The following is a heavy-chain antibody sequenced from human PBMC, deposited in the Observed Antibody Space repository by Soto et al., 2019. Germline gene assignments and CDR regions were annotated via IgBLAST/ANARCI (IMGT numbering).Heavy chain of an antibody. D-gene: IGHD3-3*01. CDR3: ARALIRFLDCTPKNYYNGMDV. V-gene: IGHV1-2*02. Sequence: QVQLVQSGAEVKKPGASVNVSCKASGHSFSAYYMHWVRQAPGQGLEWMGWINPNSGGTKYAQKLQGRVTMTRDTSRRTGYMELSGLRSDDTAVYFCARALIRFLDCTPKNYYNGMDVWGQGTTVTVSS. CDR1: GHSFSAYY. J-gene: IGHJ6*02. CDR2: INPNSGGT.